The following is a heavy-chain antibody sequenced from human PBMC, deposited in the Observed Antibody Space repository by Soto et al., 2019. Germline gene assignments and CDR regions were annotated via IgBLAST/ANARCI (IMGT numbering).Heavy chain of an antibody. V-gene: IGHV4-59*01. Sequence: PSDTLSLTCTVSGGSISSYYWSWIRQPPGKGLEWIGYIYYSGSTNYNPSLKSRVTISVDTSKNQFSLKLSSVTAADTAVYYCAREYYDSSGYWFKNWFDPWGQGTLVTVSS. D-gene: IGHD3-22*01. CDR3: AREYYDSSGYWFKNWFDP. CDR2: IYYSGST. J-gene: IGHJ5*02. CDR1: GGSISSYY.